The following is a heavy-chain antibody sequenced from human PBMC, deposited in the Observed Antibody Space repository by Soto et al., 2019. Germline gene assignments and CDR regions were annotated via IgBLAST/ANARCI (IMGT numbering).Heavy chain of an antibody. CDR1: GYARSELC. V-gene: IGHV1-24*01. J-gene: IGHJ3*02. D-gene: IGHD3-16*02. CDR2: FDPADGET. CDR3: ATQSYDYIWGSYRLGPGRFKGNDAFDI. Sequence: SVKVSCKGAGYARSELCMHWVRQTPGKGLEWMGGFDPADGETIYAQKFQGRVTMTEDTSTDTADMELSSLRSEDTAVYYCATQSYDYIWGSYRLGPGRFKGNDAFDIWGQGTMVTVSS.